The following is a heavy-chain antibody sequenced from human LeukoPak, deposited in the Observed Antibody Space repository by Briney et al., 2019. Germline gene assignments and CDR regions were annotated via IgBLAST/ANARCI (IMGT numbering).Heavy chain of an antibody. Sequence: GESLKISCKGSGYSFTGYWIGWARPMPGKGLEWMGIIYPGGSDTRYSPSFQGQVTISADKAISNAYLQWSSLKASDNAMYYCARSGLIFDYWGQGTLVTVSS. CDR1: GYSFTGYW. J-gene: IGHJ4*02. V-gene: IGHV5-51*01. D-gene: IGHD2-8*01. CDR3: ARSGLIFDY. CDR2: IYPGGSDT.